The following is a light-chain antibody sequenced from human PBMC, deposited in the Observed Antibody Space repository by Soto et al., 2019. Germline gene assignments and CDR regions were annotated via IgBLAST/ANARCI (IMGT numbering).Light chain of an antibody. V-gene: IGLV1-40*01. CDR1: SSNIGAGYD. CDR2: VNR. Sequence: QSVLTQPPSVSGAPGQRVTISCTGSSSNIGAGYDVHWYQQLPGTAPKLLIYVNRNRPSGVPDRFSGSKSGTSASLAITELQAEDEADYYCQSYDSTLSGSVFGGGTKLTVL. CDR3: QSYDSTLSGSV. J-gene: IGLJ2*01.